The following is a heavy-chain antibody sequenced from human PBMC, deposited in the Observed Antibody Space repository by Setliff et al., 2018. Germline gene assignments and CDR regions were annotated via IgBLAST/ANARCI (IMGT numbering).Heavy chain of an antibody. D-gene: IGHD2-2*01. CDR1: GYTFTNYA. J-gene: IGHJ5*02. CDR3: ARIVCSSPSCPGSWFDP. V-gene: IGHV7-4-1*02. Sequence: ASVKVSCKASGYTFTNYAMSWVRQAPGQGLEWMGWINTKNGNPTYAQGFTGRLVLSLDTSVSTAYLEISDLKTDDTAIYYCARIVCSSPSCPGSWFDPWGQGTPVTVSS. CDR2: INTKNGNP.